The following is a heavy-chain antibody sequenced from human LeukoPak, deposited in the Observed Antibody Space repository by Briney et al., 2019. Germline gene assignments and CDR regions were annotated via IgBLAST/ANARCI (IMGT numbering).Heavy chain of an antibody. J-gene: IGHJ4*02. CDR3: ARGQYYYGSGSYYDY. D-gene: IGHD3-10*01. CDR1: GGSISSGGYS. CDR2: IYHSGST. Sequence: SETLSLTCAVSGGSISSGGYSWSWIRQPPGKGLEWIGYIYHSGSTYYNPSLKSRVTISVDRSKNQFSLKLSSVTAADTAVYYCARGQYYYGSGSYYDYWGQGTLVTVSS. V-gene: IGHV4-30-2*01.